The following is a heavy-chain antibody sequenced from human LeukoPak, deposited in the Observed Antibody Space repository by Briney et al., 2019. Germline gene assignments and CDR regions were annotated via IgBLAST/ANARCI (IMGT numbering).Heavy chain of an antibody. CDR2: INPAGSET. CDR3: ARFGYVAAVDV. V-gene: IGHV3-7*01. CDR1: GFSFSAYW. Sequence: GGSLRLSCAASGFSFSAYWMTWVRQAPGTGLEWVANINPAGSETYYVDPVKGRFSISRDNAKNLVFLQMNSLRAEDTAVYHCARFGYVAAVDVWGQGTPVTVSS. J-gene: IGHJ4*02. D-gene: IGHD2-15*01.